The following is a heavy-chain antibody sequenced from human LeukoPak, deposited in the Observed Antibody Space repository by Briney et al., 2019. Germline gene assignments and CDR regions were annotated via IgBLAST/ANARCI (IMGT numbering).Heavy chain of an antibody. V-gene: IGHV4-61*02. CDR1: GGSISSGSYY. D-gene: IGHD5-12*01. Sequence: SETLSLTCTVSGGSISSGSYYWSWIRQPAGKGLEWIGRIYTSGSTNYNPSLKSRVTISVDTSKNQFSLKLSSVTAADTAVYYCARVTAGYVGAFDIWGQGTMVTVSS. J-gene: IGHJ3*02. CDR2: IYTSGST. CDR3: ARVTAGYVGAFDI.